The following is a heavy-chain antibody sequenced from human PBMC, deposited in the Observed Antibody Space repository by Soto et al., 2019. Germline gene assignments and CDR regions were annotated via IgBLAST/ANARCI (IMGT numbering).Heavy chain of an antibody. V-gene: IGHV3-53*01. CDR1: GFTVSSNY. CDR2: IYGGGAT. CDR3: ARVNPPYP. J-gene: IGHJ5*02. Sequence: GGSLRLSCAASGFTVSSNYVSWVRQAPGKGLEWISFIYGGGATLYADSVKGRFTISRDNSKNTVYLQMNGLRLDDTAMYYCARVNPPYPWGQGTQVTVSS.